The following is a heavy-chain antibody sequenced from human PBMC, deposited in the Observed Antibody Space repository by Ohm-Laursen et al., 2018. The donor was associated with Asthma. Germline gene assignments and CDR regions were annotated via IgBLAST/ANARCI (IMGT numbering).Heavy chain of an antibody. CDR2: IYYSGST. V-gene: IGHV4-31*03. CDR3: ARATFYYESTGYYYFDH. D-gene: IGHD3-22*01. J-gene: IGHJ4*02. CDR1: GGSISSGGYY. Sequence: PSQTLSLTCTVSGGSISSGGYYWSWIRQHPGKGLEWIGYIYYSGSTYYNPSLKSRVIISVDTSKNQFSLKLTSVTAADAALYYCARATFYYESTGYYYFDHWGQGTLVTVSS.